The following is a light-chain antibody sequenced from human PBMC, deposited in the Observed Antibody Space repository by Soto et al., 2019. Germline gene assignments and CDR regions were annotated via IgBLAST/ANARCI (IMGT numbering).Light chain of an antibody. V-gene: IGLV1-44*01. CDR1: SFNIGSNT. CDR3: AMWDDSLNGPV. J-gene: IGLJ2*01. Sequence: QSVLTQPPSASGTRGQRVTISCSGGSFNIGSNTVKWFQQFPGTAPKLLIYTNDQRPSGVPDRFSGSKSGTSASLAISGLQSEDEADYFCAMWDDSLNGPVFGGGTKVTVL. CDR2: TND.